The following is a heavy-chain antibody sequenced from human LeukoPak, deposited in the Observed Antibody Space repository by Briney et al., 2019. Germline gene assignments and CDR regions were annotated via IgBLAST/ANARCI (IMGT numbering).Heavy chain of an antibody. CDR3: ARRSYSSSWYRVGYYFDY. Sequence: GESLKISCKGSGYSFTSYWMGGVRQMPGKGLEWMGIIYPGDSDTRYSPSFQGLVTISADKSISTAYLQWSSLKASDTAMYYCARRSYSSSWYRVGYYFDYWGQGTLVTVSS. CDR1: GYSFTSYW. J-gene: IGHJ4*02. CDR2: IYPGDSDT. D-gene: IGHD6-13*01. V-gene: IGHV5-51*01.